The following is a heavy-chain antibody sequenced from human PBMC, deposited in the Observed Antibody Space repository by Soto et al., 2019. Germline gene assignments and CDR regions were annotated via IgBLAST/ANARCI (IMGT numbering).Heavy chain of an antibody. J-gene: IGHJ4*02. CDR2: ISAGSEGA. D-gene: IGHD2-15*01. V-gene: IGHV3-23*01. Sequence: EVQLLESGGGLVQPGGALRLSCAASGFTFSSHAMSWVRQAPGKGLEWISSISAGSEGAYYADSVKGRFTISRDNSNNPLYLQMNSLRAEDTAVYYCARDLWWYLHWGQGTLVNVSS. CDR1: GFTFSSHA. CDR3: ARDLWWYLH.